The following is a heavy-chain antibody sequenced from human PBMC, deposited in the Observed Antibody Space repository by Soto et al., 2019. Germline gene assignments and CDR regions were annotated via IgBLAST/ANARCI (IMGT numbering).Heavy chain of an antibody. J-gene: IGHJ6*02. CDR1: GFTFSSYG. V-gene: IGHV3-33*01. CDR3: ARVLSYYDSSGYPETRYYGMDV. Sequence: GGSLRLSCAASGFTFSSYGMHWVRQAPGKGLEWVAVIWYDGSNKYYADSVKGRFTISRDNSKNTLYLQMGSLRAEDMAVYYCARVLSYYDSSGYPETRYYGMDVWGQGTTVTVSS. D-gene: IGHD3-22*01. CDR2: IWYDGSNK.